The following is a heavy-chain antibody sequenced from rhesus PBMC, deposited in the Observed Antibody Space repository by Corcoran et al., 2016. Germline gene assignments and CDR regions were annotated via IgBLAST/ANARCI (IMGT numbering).Heavy chain of an antibody. J-gene: IGHJ4*01. D-gene: IGHD1-26*01. CDR2: IYGSSTST. CDR3: ARVNWNFLDY. V-gene: IGHV4S10*01. Sequence: QVQLQESGPGVVKPSETLSLTCAVSGGSISDSYRWSWIRQPPGKGLEWIGSIYGSSTSTTYNPSLKSRVTISKDTSKNQFSLKLSSVTAADTAVYYCARVNWNFLDYWGQGVLVTVSS. CDR1: GGSISDSYR.